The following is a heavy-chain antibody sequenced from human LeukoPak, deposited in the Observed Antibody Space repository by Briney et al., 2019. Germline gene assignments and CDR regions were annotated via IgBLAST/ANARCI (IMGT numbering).Heavy chain of an antibody. CDR1: GGSISSYY. V-gene: IGHV4-59*01. Sequence: SETLSLTCTVSGGSISSYYWSWIRQPLGKGLEWIGYIYYSGSTNYNPSLKSRVTISVDTSKNQFSLKLSSVTAADTAVYYCAGGAVEMATILADYWGQGTLVTVSS. CDR2: IYYSGST. J-gene: IGHJ4*02. CDR3: AGGAVEMATILADY. D-gene: IGHD5-24*01.